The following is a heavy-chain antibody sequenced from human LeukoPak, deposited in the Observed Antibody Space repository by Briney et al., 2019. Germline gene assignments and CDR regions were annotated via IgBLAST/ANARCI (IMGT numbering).Heavy chain of an antibody. J-gene: IGHJ6*03. D-gene: IGHD6-6*01. CDR2: ISSSSSTI. Sequence: GGSLRLSCAASGFTFSSYSMNWVRQAPGKGLEWVSYISSSSSTIYYADSVKGRFTISRDNAKNSLYLQMNSLRDEDTAVYCCARDRAARHKAYYYYYYMDVWGKGTTVTVSS. CDR1: GFTFSSYS. V-gene: IGHV3-48*02. CDR3: ARDRAARHKAYYYYYYMDV.